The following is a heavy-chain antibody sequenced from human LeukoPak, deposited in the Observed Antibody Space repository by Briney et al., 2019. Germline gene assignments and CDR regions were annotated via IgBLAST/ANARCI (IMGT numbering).Heavy chain of an antibody. D-gene: IGHD2-21*02. J-gene: IGHJ6*02. Sequence: ASVKVSCKASGYTFTSYYMHWVRQAPGQGLEWMGIINPSGGSTSYAQKFQGRVTMTRDTSTSTVYMELSSLRSEDTAVYYCARERAYCGGDCHHHFCYYYGMDVWGQGTTVTVSS. CDR3: ARERAYCGGDCHHHFCYYYGMDV. CDR2: INPSGGST. V-gene: IGHV1-46*01. CDR1: GYTFTSYY.